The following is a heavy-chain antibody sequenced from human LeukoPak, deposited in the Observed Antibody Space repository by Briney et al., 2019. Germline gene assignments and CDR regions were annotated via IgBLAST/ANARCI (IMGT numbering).Heavy chain of an antibody. J-gene: IGHJ4*02. Sequence: KPSETLSLTCTVSGDFITSYYWSWIRQPPGKGLEWIGYMLYSGSTNYHPSLKSRVTISEDTSKNQFSLKLTSLTAADTAVYYCARHAGRRGGFDYWGEGSLVTVSS. V-gene: IGHV4-59*08. CDR1: GDFITSYY. CDR3: ARHAGRRGGFDY. CDR2: MLYSGST. D-gene: IGHD1-14*01.